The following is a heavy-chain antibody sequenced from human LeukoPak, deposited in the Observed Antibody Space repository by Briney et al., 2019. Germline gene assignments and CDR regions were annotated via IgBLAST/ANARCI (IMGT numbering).Heavy chain of an antibody. V-gene: IGHV1-46*01. CDR1: GYTFTSYY. CDR2: INPSGGST. CDR3: ATYNSINGRKFQH. J-gene: IGHJ1*01. D-gene: IGHD2-8*01. Sequence: ASVKVSCKASGYTFTSYYMRWVRQAPGQGLEWMGIINPSGGSTSYAQKFQGRVTMTRDTSTSTVYMELSSLRVEDTAIYYCATYNSINGRKFQHWGQGTLVTVSS.